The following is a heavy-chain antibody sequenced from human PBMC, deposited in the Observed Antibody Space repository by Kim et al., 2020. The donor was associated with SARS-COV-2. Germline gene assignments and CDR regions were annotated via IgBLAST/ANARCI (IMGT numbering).Heavy chain of an antibody. V-gene: IGHV1-69*13. CDR1: GGTFSSYA. CDR3: ATMAGPSTYYDKVVGENWFDP. CDR2: IIPIFGTA. D-gene: IGHD3-9*01. J-gene: IGHJ5*02. Sequence: SVKVSCKASGGTFSSYAISWVRQAPGQGLEWMGGIIPIFGTANYAQKFQGRVTITADESTSTAYMELSSLRSEDTAVYYCATMAGPSTYYDKVVGENWFDPCGQGTLVTVSS.